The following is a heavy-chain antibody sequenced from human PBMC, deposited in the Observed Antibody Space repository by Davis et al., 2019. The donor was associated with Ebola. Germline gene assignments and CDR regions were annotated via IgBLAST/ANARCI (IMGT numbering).Heavy chain of an antibody. CDR3: ARQHRVTRPLDF. V-gene: IGHV4-4*02. CDR1: GASISNNHW. D-gene: IGHD4-11*01. J-gene: IGHJ4*02. Sequence: GSLRLSCGVSGASISNNHWWSWVRQSPGKGLEWIGQVFHIGSPIYNPSFESRVSISMDKSKNQFSLNLISLTAADTAIYYCARQHRVTRPLDFWGQGTLVTVSS. CDR2: VFHIGSP.